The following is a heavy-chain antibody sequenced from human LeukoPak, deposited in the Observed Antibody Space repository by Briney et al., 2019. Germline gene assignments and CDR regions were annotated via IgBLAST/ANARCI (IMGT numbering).Heavy chain of an antibody. CDR2: VAHKGPT. CDR3: ARHSFSMVATISNFDY. Sequence: PSETLSLTCAVYGAYLSDYYWSWIRQSPGKGLQWIGEVAHKGPTVYSPTLNRKYNPSLKSRVTMSVDTSKNQFSLKLSSVTAADTAVYYCARHSFSMVATISNFDYWGQGTLVTVSS. D-gene: IGHD5-12*01. CDR1: GAYLSDYY. V-gene: IGHV4-59*08. J-gene: IGHJ4*02.